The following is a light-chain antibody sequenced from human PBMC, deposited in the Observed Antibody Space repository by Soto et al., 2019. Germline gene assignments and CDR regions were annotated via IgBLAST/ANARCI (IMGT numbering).Light chain of an antibody. CDR2: AAS. J-gene: IGKJ3*01. Sequence: DIQMTQSPSSLSASVGERVTITCRASQSRISYLNWYQQKPGKAPKLLIYAASSLQSGVPSRFSGSGSGTEFTLTISRMQSEDFAVYYCQQNNNWPHITFGPGTKVDIK. CDR3: QQNNNWPHIT. V-gene: IGKV1-39*01. CDR1: QSRISY.